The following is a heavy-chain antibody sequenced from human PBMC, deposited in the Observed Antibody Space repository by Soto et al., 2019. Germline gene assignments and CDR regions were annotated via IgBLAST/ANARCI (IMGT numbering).Heavy chain of an antibody. V-gene: IGHV3-23*01. D-gene: IGHD3-10*01. Sequence: GGSLRLSCAASGFTFSSYAMCWVRQAPGKGLEWVSAISGSGGSTYYADSVKGRFTISRDNSKNPLYLQRKSLRAEDTAVYYCAKDPDTITMVRGVAYYFDYWGQGTLVTVSS. CDR3: AKDPDTITMVRGVAYYFDY. J-gene: IGHJ4*02. CDR2: ISGSGGST. CDR1: GFTFSSYA.